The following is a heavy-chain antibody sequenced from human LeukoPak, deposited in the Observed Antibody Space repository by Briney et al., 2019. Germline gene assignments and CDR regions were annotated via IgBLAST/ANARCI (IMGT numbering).Heavy chain of an antibody. CDR1: GYTFTGYY. CDR3: ARDRVVVVPAATRSSHYYYYGMDV. V-gene: IGHV1-2*02. Sequence: GASVKVSCKASGYTFTGYYMHWVRQAPGQGLEWMGWINPNSGGTNYAQKFQGRVTMTRDTSISTAYMELSRLRSDDTAVYYCARDRVVVVPAATRSSHYYYYGMDVWGQGTPVTVSS. CDR2: INPNSGGT. D-gene: IGHD2-2*01. J-gene: IGHJ6*02.